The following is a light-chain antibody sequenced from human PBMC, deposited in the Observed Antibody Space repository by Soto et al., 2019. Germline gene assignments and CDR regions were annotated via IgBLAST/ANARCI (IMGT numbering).Light chain of an antibody. CDR2: AAS. J-gene: IGKJ3*01. CDR3: QQFHVYPFT. Sequence: DIQLTQSPSFLSASVGDRVTTTCRASQGVSSDLAWYQQKPGKAPKLLINAASTLQSGVSSRFSGSGSGTAFTLTISSLQPEDIATYYCQQFHVYPFTFGPGTKVDVE. V-gene: IGKV1-9*01. CDR1: QGVSSD.